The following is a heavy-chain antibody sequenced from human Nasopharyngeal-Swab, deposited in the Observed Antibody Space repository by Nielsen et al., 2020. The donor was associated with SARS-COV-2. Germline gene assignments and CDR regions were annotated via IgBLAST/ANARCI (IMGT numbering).Heavy chain of an antibody. J-gene: IGHJ4*02. D-gene: IGHD2-15*01. CDR2: IYSGGST. CDR3: ARATPTYSGGDFDY. Sequence: GESLKISCAASGFTVSSNYMSWVRQAPGKGLEWASVIYSGGSTYYADSVKGRFTISRDNSKNTLYLQMNNLRAEDTAVYYCARATPTYSGGDFDYWGQGTLVTVSS. CDR1: GFTVSSNY. V-gene: IGHV3-53*01.